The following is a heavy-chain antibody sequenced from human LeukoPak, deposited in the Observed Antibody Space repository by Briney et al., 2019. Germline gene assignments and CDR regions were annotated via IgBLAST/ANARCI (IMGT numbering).Heavy chain of an antibody. J-gene: IGHJ4*02. CDR1: GYTFTSYG. CDR3: ARVMKGYSSGWSSDY. D-gene: IGHD6-19*01. V-gene: IGHV1-18*01. CDR2: ISAYNGNT. Sequence: ASVKVSCKASGYTFTSYGISWVRQAPGQGLEWMGWISAYNGNTNYAQKLQGRVTMTTDTSTSTAYMELRSLRSDDTAVYYCARVMKGYSSGWSSDYWGQGTLVTVSS.